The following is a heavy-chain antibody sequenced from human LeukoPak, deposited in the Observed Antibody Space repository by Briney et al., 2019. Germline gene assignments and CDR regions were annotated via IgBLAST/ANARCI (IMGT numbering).Heavy chain of an antibody. CDR3: AKDTYYYGSGSSYDAFDI. J-gene: IGHJ3*02. Sequence: PGGSLRLSCAASGFTFSSYAMSWVRQAPGKGLEWVSAISGSGGSTYYADSVKGQFTISRDNSKNTLYLQMNSLRAEDTAVYYCAKDTYYYGSGSSYDAFDIWGQGTMVTVSS. CDR1: GFTFSSYA. CDR2: ISGSGGST. D-gene: IGHD3-10*01. V-gene: IGHV3-23*01.